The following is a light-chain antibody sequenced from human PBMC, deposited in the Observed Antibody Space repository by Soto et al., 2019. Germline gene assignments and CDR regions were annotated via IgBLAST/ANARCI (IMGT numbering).Light chain of an antibody. CDR2: EVS. J-gene: IGLJ2*01. V-gene: IGLV2-14*01. CDR3: SSYTKRNTLVV. Sequence: QSVLTQPASVSGSPGQSITISCSGTSSDVGGYNYVSWYQQHPGQAPRLMIYEVSNRPSGISNRFSGSKSGNTASLTISGLQAEDEADYYCSSYTKRNTLVVFGGGTKLTVL. CDR1: SSDVGGYNY.